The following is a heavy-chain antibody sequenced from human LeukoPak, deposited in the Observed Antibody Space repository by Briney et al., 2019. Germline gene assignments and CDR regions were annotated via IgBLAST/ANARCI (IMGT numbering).Heavy chain of an antibody. V-gene: IGHV3-7*04. Sequence: GGSLRLSCSAYGFTFGSYWMNWVRQAPGNGPEWVANIKHDGSEINYVDSVKGQFIISRDNAKKSLYLQMNSLRVDDTAVYYCAGGSCWIPGDWGHGTLVSDSS. CDR2: IKHDGSEI. CDR1: GFTFGSYW. CDR3: AGGSCWIPGD. J-gene: IGHJ4*01. D-gene: IGHD5-18*01.